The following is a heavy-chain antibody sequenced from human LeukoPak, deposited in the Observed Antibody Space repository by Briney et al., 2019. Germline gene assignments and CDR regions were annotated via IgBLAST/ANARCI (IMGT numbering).Heavy chain of an antibody. J-gene: IGHJ3*02. V-gene: IGHV4-39*07. CDR2: IYYSGST. Sequence: PSETLSLTCTVSGGSISSSDYYWGWIRQPPGRGLEWIGSIYYSGSTYYSPSLKSRVTISVDTSKNQFSLKLSSLTAADTAVYYCARARGSSGWSGAFDIWGQGTMVTVSS. CDR1: GGSISSSDYY. D-gene: IGHD6-19*01. CDR3: ARARGSSGWSGAFDI.